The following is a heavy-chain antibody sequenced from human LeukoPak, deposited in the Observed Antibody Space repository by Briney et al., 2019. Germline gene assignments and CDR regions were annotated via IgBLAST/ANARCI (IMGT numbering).Heavy chain of an antibody. D-gene: IGHD2/OR15-2a*01. J-gene: IGHJ4*02. Sequence: GGSLRLSCAASGFTFNNVWMNWVRQAPGKGLEWVGRIKSQTDGGTTDYAAPVKGRFIISRDDSKKTLYLQMNSLITEDTAVYYCTTEIDWGQGTLVTVSS. V-gene: IGHV3-15*01. CDR1: GFTFNNVW. CDR3: TTEID. CDR2: IKSQTDGGTT.